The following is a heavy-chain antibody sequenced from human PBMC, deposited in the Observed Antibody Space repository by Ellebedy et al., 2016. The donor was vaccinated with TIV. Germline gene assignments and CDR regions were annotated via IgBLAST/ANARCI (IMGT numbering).Heavy chain of an antibody. V-gene: IGHV3-23*01. CDR2: ITGGGTAT. J-gene: IGHJ4*02. D-gene: IGHD3-22*01. CDR3: ARHASSGFYDS. CDR1: GFTFSNYA. Sequence: PGGSLRLSCAASGFTFSNYAMSWVRQAPGKGLEWVSTITGGGTATYYADSVKGRFTISRDNSEKMLFLQMNSLRAEDTAVYSCARHASSGFYDSWGQGTLVTVSS.